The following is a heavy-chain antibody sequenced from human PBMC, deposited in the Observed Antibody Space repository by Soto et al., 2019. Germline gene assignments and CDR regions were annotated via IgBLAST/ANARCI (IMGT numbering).Heavy chain of an antibody. D-gene: IGHD3-10*01. V-gene: IGHV4-30-2*01. Sequence: NLSLSCDVAGGCISSSGYSWSWIRQPPGEGLEWIGYIYHSGSTYYNPSLNSRVTISVDRSKNQFSLKLSSVTAADTAVYYCARAGRDYYGSGSLAYFEYWGQGTLVTVSS. CDR1: GGCISSSGYS. J-gene: IGHJ4*02. CDR2: IYHSGST. CDR3: ARAGRDYYGSGSLAYFEY.